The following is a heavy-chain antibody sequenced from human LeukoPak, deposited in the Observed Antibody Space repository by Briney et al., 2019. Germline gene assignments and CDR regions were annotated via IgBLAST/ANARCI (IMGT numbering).Heavy chain of an antibody. CDR3: GRLNLPAVSGAFDY. V-gene: IGHV4-4*07. D-gene: IGHD2-2*01. J-gene: IGHJ4*02. Sequence: SETLSLTCTVSGVSLSTYYWSWIRQPAGKGLEWIGRIHSSGTTHYNPSLRSRVTLSIDTSKNQFSLKLSSVTAADTAVYYCGRLNLPAVSGAFDYWGQGTLVTVSS. CDR1: GVSLSTYY. CDR2: IHSSGTT.